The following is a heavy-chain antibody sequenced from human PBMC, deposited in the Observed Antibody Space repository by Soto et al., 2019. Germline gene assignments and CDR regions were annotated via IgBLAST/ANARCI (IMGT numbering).Heavy chain of an antibody. J-gene: IGHJ5*02. Sequence: PSETLSLTCTVSGGSISSGPYSWGWIRQPPGKGLEWIGTFYYSGSTNYNPSLESRVTISLDTSRNQFSLKLSSVTAADTAVYYCARLFYYDTSGSYYDIDTWGLGTVVTVSS. CDR3: ARLFYYDTSGSYYDIDT. V-gene: IGHV4-39*07. CDR2: FYYSGST. CDR1: GGSISSGPYS. D-gene: IGHD3-22*01.